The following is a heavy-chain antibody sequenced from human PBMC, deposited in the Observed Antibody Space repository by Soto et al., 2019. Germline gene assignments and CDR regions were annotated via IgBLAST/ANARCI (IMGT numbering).Heavy chain of an antibody. Sequence: GGSLRLSCAASGFTFSDYYMSWIRQAPGKGLEWVSYISSSSSYTNYADSVKGRFTISRDNAKNSLYLQMNSLRAEDTAVYYCASWSDDSSGYYSRGAPGAFDIWGQGTMVTVSS. CDR1: GFTFSDYY. CDR2: ISSSSSYT. J-gene: IGHJ3*02. V-gene: IGHV3-11*03. D-gene: IGHD3-22*01. CDR3: ASWSDDSSGYYSRGAPGAFDI.